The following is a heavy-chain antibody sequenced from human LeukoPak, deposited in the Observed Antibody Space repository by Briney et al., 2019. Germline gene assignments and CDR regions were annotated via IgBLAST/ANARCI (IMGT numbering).Heavy chain of an antibody. V-gene: IGHV3-23*01. Sequence: GGSLRLSCAASGFTFDDYGMSWVRQAPGKGLEWVSAISGSGGSTYYADSVKGRFTISRDNSKNTLYLQMNSLRAEDTAVYYCAKCSGGSCYPWYYYYYMDVWGKGTAVTVSS. CDR1: GFTFDDYG. CDR3: AKCSGGSCYPWYYYYYMDV. D-gene: IGHD2-15*01. J-gene: IGHJ6*03. CDR2: ISGSGGST.